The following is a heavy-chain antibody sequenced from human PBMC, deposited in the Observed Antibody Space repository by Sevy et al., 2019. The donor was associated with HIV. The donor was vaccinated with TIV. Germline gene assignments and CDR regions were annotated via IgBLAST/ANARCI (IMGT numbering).Heavy chain of an antibody. D-gene: IGHD1-26*01. J-gene: IGHJ4*02. V-gene: IGHV1-18*01. Sequence: ASVKVSWKASGYTFITYGITWVRQAPGQGLECMRWISCYNVHTKYARELQGRVTITADTSTSTAYLELTSLTSDDTAVYYCARTGYSTLDRVAAADSSLDFWGQGTLVTVSS. CDR2: ISCYNVHT. CDR3: ARTGYSTLDRVAAADSSLDF. CDR1: GYTFITYG.